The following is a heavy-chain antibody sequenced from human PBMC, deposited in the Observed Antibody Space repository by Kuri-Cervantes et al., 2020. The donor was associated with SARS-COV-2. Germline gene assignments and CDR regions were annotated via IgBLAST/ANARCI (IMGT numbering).Heavy chain of an antibody. Sequence: LSLTCAASGFTFSSYSMNWVRQAPGKGLEWVSYISSSSSTIYYADSVKGRFSISRENSNNTLYLQMNSLSDEDTAVYFCAIAHTGSYYPLDFWGQGILVTVSS. CDR1: GFTFSSYS. J-gene: IGHJ4*02. CDR3: AIAHTGSYYPLDF. V-gene: IGHV3-48*02. CDR2: ISSSSSTI. D-gene: IGHD1-26*01.